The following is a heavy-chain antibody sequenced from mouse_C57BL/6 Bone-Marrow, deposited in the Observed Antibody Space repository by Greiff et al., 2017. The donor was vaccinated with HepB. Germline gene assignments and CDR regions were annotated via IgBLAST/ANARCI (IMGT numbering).Heavy chain of an antibody. CDR2: IWSGGST. CDR3: AKTGPYYAMDY. Sequence: VKVVESGPGLVQPSQSLSITCTVSGFSLTSYGVHWVRQSPGKGLEWLGVIWSGGSTDYNAAFISRLSISKDNSKSQVFFKMNSLQADDTAIYYCAKTGPYYAMDYWGQGTSVTVSS. CDR1: GFSLTSYG. V-gene: IGHV2-2*01. J-gene: IGHJ4*01. D-gene: IGHD4-1*01.